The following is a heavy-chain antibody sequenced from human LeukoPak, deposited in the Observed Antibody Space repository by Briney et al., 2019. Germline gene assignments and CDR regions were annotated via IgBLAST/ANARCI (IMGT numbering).Heavy chain of an antibody. D-gene: IGHD5-18*01. CDR1: EFTLSGYW. V-gene: IGHV3-74*01. Sequence: GGSLRLSCAASEFTLSGYWTHWVRHAPGKGLVWVSRISPDGSTTNYADSVRGRFTISRDNPKNTLYLQMSSLRADDTAVYYCARASANNYGLFDYWGQGTLVTVSS. CDR2: ISPDGSTT. J-gene: IGHJ4*02. CDR3: ARASANNYGLFDY.